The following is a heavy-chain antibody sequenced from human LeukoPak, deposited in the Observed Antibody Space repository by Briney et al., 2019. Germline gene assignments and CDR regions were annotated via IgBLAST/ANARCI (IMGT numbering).Heavy chain of an antibody. V-gene: IGHV3-53*01. D-gene: IGHD1-26*01. CDR3: ARVGSGSYYPR. J-gene: IGHJ4*02. CDR1: GFTVNSTY. CDR2: IYTGDGT. Sequence: GGSLRLSCAASGFTVNSTYMNWVRQAPGKGLEWVSVIYTGDGTYYADSVKGRFTISRDNSKNTVFLQMNSLRAEDTAVYYCARVGSGSYYPRWGQGTLVTVSS.